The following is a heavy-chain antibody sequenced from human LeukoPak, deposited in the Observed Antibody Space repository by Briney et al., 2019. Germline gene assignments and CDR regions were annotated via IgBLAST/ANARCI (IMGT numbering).Heavy chain of an antibody. J-gene: IGHJ4*01. CDR1: GFTFSSYE. CDR2: ISGSGSDI. Sequence: GGSLRLSCAASGFTFSSYEINWVRQAPGKGLEWLAYISGSGSDIYFADSVKGRFTISRDNAKNSLYLQMNSLRPEDTALYYCSTDPRLLMYWGHGTLVTVSS. V-gene: IGHV3-48*03. CDR3: STDPRLLMY. D-gene: IGHD2-8*01.